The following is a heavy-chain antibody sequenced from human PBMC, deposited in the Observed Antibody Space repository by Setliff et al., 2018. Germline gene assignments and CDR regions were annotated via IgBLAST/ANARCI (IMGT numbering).Heavy chain of an antibody. J-gene: IGHJ3*02. D-gene: IGHD6-25*01. CDR3: ARSAANGGHDPFDI. CDR2: ISDSSFHI. Sequence: GGSLRLSCTASAFPFSIYSMHWVRQAPGKGLEWVSSISDSSFHIYYRDSVKGRFTISRDSARNSLYLQMNSLRADDTAVYYCARSAANGGHDPFDIWGQGTMVTVSS. V-gene: IGHV3-21*01. CDR1: AFPFSIYS.